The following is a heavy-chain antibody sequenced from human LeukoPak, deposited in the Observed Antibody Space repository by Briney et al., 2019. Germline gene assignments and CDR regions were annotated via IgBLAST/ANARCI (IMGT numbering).Heavy chain of an antibody. CDR1: GGSFSGYY. CDR2: INHSGST. Sequence: PSETLSLTCAVYGGSFSGYYWSWIRQPPGKGLEWIVEINHSGSTNYNPFLKSRVTISVDTSKNQFSLKLSSVTAADTAVYYCARAEIVVVITSDAFDIWGQGTMVTVSS. D-gene: IGHD3-22*01. CDR3: ARAEIVVVITSDAFDI. J-gene: IGHJ3*02. V-gene: IGHV4-34*01.